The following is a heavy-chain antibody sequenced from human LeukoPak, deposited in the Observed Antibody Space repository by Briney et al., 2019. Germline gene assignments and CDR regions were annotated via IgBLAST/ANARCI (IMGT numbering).Heavy chain of an antibody. CDR3: ARADSAYDFRY. Sequence: ASVKVSCKASGYTFSGYFMNWVRQAPGQGLEWMGWIIPNSGGTNYAQKFQGRVTMTRDTSISTAYVELSSLRSDDTAGYYCARADSAYDFRYWGQGTLVTVSS. CDR2: IIPNSGGT. CDR1: GYTFSGYF. D-gene: IGHD5-12*01. V-gene: IGHV1-2*02. J-gene: IGHJ4*02.